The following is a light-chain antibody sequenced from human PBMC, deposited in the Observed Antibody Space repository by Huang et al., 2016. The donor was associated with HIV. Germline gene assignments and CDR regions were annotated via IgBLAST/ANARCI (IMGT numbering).Light chain of an antibody. CDR1: QGISNY. Sequence: IQLTQSPSSLSASVGDRVTITCRASQGISNYLAWYQQKPGNAPKLLIFAASTLQSGVPSRFRGSGSGTDFTLTISSLQPEDFATYYCQQLNSFPREYTFGQGTKLEIK. J-gene: IGKJ2*01. CDR2: AAS. CDR3: QQLNSFPREYT. V-gene: IGKV1-9*01.